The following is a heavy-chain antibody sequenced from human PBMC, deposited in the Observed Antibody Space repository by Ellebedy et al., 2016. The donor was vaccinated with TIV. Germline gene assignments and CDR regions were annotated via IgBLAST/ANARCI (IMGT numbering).Heavy chain of an antibody. Sequence: PGGSLRLSCAASGFNLSTYSMNWVRQAPGKGLEWVSSISSGSSTIKYADSVKGRFTISRDNAKNSLYLQMNSLRDEDTAVYYCARELERTYYFDYWGQGTLVTVSS. CDR3: ARELERTYYFDY. V-gene: IGHV3-48*02. D-gene: IGHD1-1*01. J-gene: IGHJ4*02. CDR2: ISSGSSTI. CDR1: GFNLSTYS.